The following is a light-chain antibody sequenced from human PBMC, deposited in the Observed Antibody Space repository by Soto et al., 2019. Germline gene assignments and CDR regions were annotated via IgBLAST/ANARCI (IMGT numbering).Light chain of an antibody. J-gene: IGKJ5*01. Sequence: DIQLTQSPSLLSASVGDRVTITCRASQSISSYLNWYQQKPGKAPKLLIYAASSLQSGVPARFSGSGSGTDFTLTISSLQPEDFVTYYCQQSYSTPITLGQGTRLEI. CDR1: QSISSY. CDR2: AAS. V-gene: IGKV1-39*01. CDR3: QQSYSTPIT.